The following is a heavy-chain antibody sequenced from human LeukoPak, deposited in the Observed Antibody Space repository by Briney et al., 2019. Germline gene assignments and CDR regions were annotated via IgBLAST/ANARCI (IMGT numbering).Heavy chain of an antibody. Sequence: PSETLSLTCTVSGGSISSYYWSWLRQPPGKGLEWIGYIYYSGSTNYNPSLKSRVTMTVDTSKNLFSLKLSSVTAADTAMYYCARAPSYDVWSGYYWFDPWGQGTLVTVSS. V-gene: IGHV4-59*01. CDR1: GGSISSYY. J-gene: IGHJ5*02. CDR3: ARAPSYDVWSGYYWFDP. CDR2: IYYSGST. D-gene: IGHD3-3*01.